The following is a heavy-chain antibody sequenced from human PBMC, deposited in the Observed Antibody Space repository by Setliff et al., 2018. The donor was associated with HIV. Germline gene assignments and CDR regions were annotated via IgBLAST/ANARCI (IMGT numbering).Heavy chain of an antibody. J-gene: IGHJ4*02. CDR3: ARGGAVSADFDS. CDR1: GGSIRTGAYY. CDR2: IYYDGRT. V-gene: IGHV4-39*07. Sequence: SETLSLTCTVSGGSIRTGAYYWGWIRQPPGKGLEWIGSIYYDGRTFYKPSLKSRLTISVDTSKNQFSLRLNSVTAADTAVYFCARGGAVSADFDSWGQGTPVTVSS. D-gene: IGHD3-16*01.